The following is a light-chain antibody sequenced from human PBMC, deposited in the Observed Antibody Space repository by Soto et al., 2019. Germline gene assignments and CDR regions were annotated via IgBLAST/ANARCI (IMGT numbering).Light chain of an antibody. CDR2: AAS. V-gene: IGKV1-9*01. Sequence: DIQLTQSPSFLSASVGDRVTITCRASQGLSSDLAWYQQKPGKAPKLLIYAASTLQSGVPSRFSGSGSGTEFTLTISSLQPEDFATYYCQQLNSYQSNFGQGTRLEIK. CDR1: QGLSSD. CDR3: QQLNSYQSN. J-gene: IGKJ5*01.